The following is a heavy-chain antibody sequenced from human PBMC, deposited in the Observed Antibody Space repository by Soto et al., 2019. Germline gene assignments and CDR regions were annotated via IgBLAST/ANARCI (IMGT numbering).Heavy chain of an antibody. J-gene: IGHJ5*02. D-gene: IGHD2-8*01. CDR1: GGTFSSYA. Sequence: QVQLVQSGAEVKKPGSSVKVSCKASGGTFSSYAISWVRQAPGQGLEWMGGIIPIFGTANYAQKFQGRVTITAGESTSTAYMELSRLRSEDTAVYYCASGVKADACPFEWFDRWGQRTLVTVSS. V-gene: IGHV1-69*01. CDR3: ASGVKADACPFEWFDR. CDR2: IIPIFGTA.